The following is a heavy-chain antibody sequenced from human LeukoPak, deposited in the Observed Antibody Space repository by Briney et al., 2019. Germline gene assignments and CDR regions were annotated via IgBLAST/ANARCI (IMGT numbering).Heavy chain of an antibody. D-gene: IGHD1-26*01. V-gene: IGHV1-2*02. J-gene: IGHJ3*01. CDR1: GYTFIDYY. Sequence: ASVKVSCKTSGYTFIDYYIHWVRQAPGQGLEWMGWINPKSGGTNYVQKFQGRVTMTSDRSIRTAYMDLSSLISDDTAVYFCARGGRGATFDVWGQGTMVTVSS. CDR3: ARGGRGATFDV. CDR2: INPKSGGT.